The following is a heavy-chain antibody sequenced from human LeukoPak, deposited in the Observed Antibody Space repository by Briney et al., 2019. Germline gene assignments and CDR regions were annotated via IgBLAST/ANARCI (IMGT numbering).Heavy chain of an antibody. CDR2: IYYSGST. CDR1: GGSISSYY. J-gene: IGHJ6*02. D-gene: IGHD6-13*01. Sequence: PSETLSLTCTVSGGSISSYYWSWIRQPPGKGLEWIGYIYYSGSTNYNPSLKSRVTISVDTSKNQFSLKLSSVTAADTAVYYCARERIAAAGKTYSDYYYYGMDVWGQGTTVTVSS. V-gene: IGHV4-59*01. CDR3: ARERIAAAGKTYSDYYYYGMDV.